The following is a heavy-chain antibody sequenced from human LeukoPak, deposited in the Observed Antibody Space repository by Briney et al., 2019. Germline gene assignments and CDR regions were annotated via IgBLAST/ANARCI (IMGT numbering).Heavy chain of an antibody. D-gene: IGHD4-17*01. V-gene: IGHV1-2*02. Sequence: ASVKVSCKASGYTFTGYYMHWVRQAPGQGLEWMGWINPNSGGTNYAQKFQGRVTMTRDTSISTAYMALSRLRSDDTAVYYCSLNCSTTVTYCWGEGSLVAVCS. CDR1: GYTFTGYY. J-gene: IGHJ4*02. CDR2: INPNSGGT. CDR3: SLNCSTTVTYC.